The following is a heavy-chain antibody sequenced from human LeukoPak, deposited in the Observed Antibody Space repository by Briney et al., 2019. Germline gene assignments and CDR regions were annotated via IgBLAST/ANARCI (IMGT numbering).Heavy chain of an antibody. CDR3: AKSRPVLRFLEWLPNIAIGRVDY. J-gene: IGHJ4*02. CDR1: RFTFDDYA. V-gene: IGHV3-43*02. D-gene: IGHD3-3*01. Sequence: GGSLRLSCAASRFTFDDYAMHWVRQAPGKGLEWVSLISGGGGSTYYADSVKGRFTISRDNSKNSLYLQMNSLRTEDTALYYCAKSRPVLRFLEWLPNIAIGRVDYWGQGTLVTVSS. CDR2: ISGGGGST.